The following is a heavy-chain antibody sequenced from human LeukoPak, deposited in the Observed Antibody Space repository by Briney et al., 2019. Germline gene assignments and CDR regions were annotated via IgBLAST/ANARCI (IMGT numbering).Heavy chain of an antibody. J-gene: IGHJ4*02. Sequence: QPGGSLRLSCAASGFTFSSYAMHWVRQAPGKGLEWVAVISYDGSNKYYADSVKGRFTISRDNSKNTLYLQMNSLRAEDTAVYYCAKTANSGFDYWGQGTLVTVSS. CDR3: AKTANSGFDY. CDR1: GFTFSSYA. D-gene: IGHD1-26*01. V-gene: IGHV3-30-3*02. CDR2: ISYDGSNK.